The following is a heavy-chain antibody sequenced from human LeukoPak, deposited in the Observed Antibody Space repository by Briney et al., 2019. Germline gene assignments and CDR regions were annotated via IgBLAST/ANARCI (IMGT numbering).Heavy chain of an antibody. CDR3: ARVYYDTLTGYPLWTIADY. D-gene: IGHD3-9*01. CDR1: GYTFTSYG. Sequence: ASVKVSCKASGYTFTSYGISWVRQAPGQGLEWMGWISAYNGNTNYAQKLQGRVTMTTDTSTSTAYMELRSLRSDDTAVYYCARVYYDTLTGYPLWTIADYWGQGTLVTVSS. J-gene: IGHJ4*02. V-gene: IGHV1-18*01. CDR2: ISAYNGNT.